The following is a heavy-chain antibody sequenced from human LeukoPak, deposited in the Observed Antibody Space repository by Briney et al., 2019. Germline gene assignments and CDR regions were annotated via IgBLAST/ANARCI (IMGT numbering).Heavy chain of an antibody. Sequence: SETLSLTCTVSGGSITSYYWSWIRQPPGKGLEWIGYIYYTGSTNCNPSLKSRVTIAADTSKNQFSLKLNSVTAADTAVYYCARSVAAAGTGNGWFDPWGQGTLVTVSS. CDR2: IYYTGST. J-gene: IGHJ5*02. V-gene: IGHV4-59*01. CDR1: GGSITSYY. D-gene: IGHD6-13*01. CDR3: ARSVAAAGTGNGWFDP.